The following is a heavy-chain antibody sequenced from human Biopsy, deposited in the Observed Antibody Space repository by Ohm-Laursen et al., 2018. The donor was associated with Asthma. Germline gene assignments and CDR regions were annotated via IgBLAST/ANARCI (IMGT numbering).Heavy chain of an antibody. CDR3: ARAQDYYDSRGYYRSFDY. D-gene: IGHD3-22*01. J-gene: IGHJ4*02. Sequence: SDTLSLTCTVSYGSITRGGYYWTWIRQPPGKGLEWIGFIYYSGSTYYNPSLKSRVSISIDTSKNQFSLKLSSVTAADTAVYYCARAQDYYDSRGYYRSFDYWGQGTLVTVSS. CDR1: YGSITRGGYY. CDR2: IYYSGST. V-gene: IGHV4-31*03.